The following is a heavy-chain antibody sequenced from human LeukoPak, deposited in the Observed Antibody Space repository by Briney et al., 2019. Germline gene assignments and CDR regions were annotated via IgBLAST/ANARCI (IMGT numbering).Heavy chain of an antibody. D-gene: IGHD3-22*01. CDR3: ARAYYYDSSAGY. J-gene: IGHJ4*02. CDR1: GFTFSSYW. V-gene: IGHV3-7*01. CDR2: IKQDGNEK. Sequence: GGSLRLSCAASGFTFSSYWMSWVRQAPGKGLEWVANIKQDGNEKYYVDSVKGRFTISRDNAKNSLYPQMNSLRAEDTAVYYCARAYYYDSSAGYWGQGTLVTVSS.